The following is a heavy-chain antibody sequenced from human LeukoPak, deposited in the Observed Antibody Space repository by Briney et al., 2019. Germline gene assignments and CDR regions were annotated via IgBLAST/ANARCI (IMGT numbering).Heavy chain of an antibody. V-gene: IGHV4-61*02. D-gene: IGHD3-22*01. CDR3: ARLKFYDSTGYSPGYYMDV. CDR2: IYPTGNT. CDR1: GGSISSSTHY. Sequence: SETLSLTCTVSGGSISSSTHYWSWIRQPAGKGPEWIGRIYPTGNTDYNPSLKTRVTMSTDLSKKQFSLRLRSVTAADTAVYYCARLKFYDSTGYSPGYYMDVWGKGTAVTVSS. J-gene: IGHJ6*03.